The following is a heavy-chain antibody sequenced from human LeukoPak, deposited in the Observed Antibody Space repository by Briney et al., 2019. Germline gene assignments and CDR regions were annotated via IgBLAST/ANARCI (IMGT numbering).Heavy chain of an antibody. CDR3: AGDYNSLSGLNY. CDR2: IRTQANNDAT. J-gene: IGHJ4*02. CDR1: GFTFSDSA. Sequence: GGSLRLSCAASGFTFSDSAMHWVRQASGKGLEWLGRIRTQANNDATAYGASVKGRFIISRDDSRNTAYLQMNSLKTEDTAVYYCAGDYNSLSGLNYWGQGTLVTVSS. V-gene: IGHV3-73*01. D-gene: IGHD5-24*01.